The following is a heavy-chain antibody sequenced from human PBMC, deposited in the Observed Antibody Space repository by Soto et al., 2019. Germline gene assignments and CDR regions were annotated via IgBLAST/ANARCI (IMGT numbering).Heavy chain of an antibody. Sequence: QVQVQESGPGLVKPSETLSLTCSVSGASVTTDNYYWAWIRQPPGKGLEWIGYVYHSGSTNYHPSLKSRVTTSIDTSKNQFSLNLRSVTAADTAVYYCARRKYFSDSSGYPFDYWGQGTLVTVSS. V-gene: IGHV4-61*01. J-gene: IGHJ4*02. CDR2: VYHSGST. CDR3: ARRKYFSDSSGYPFDY. D-gene: IGHD3-22*01. CDR1: GASVTTDNYY.